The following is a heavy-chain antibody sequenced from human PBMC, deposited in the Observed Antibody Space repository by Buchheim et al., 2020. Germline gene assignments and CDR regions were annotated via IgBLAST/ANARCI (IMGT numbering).Heavy chain of an antibody. Sequence: QVQLQESGPGLVKPSETLSLTCTVSGGSISSYYWSWIRQPPGKGLEWIGYIYYSGSTNYNPSLKSRVTISVDTSKNQFPLKLSSVTAADTAVYYCARYSSGWPFDYWGQGTL. D-gene: IGHD6-19*01. CDR3: ARYSSGWPFDY. CDR1: GGSISSYY. J-gene: IGHJ4*02. V-gene: IGHV4-59*01. CDR2: IYYSGST.